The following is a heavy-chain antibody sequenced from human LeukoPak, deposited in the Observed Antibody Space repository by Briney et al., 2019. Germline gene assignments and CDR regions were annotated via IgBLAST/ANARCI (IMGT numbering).Heavy chain of an antibody. J-gene: IGHJ4*02. CDR1: GGSISSYY. V-gene: IGHV4-59*01. CDR2: IYYSGST. D-gene: IGHD3-22*01. Sequence: KASETLSLTCTVSGGSISSYYWSWIRQPPGKGLEWIGYIYYSGSTNYNPSLKSRVTISVDTSKNQFSLKLSSVTAADTAVYYCARAPMRGIPNFDYWGQGTLVTVSS. CDR3: ARAPMRGIPNFDY.